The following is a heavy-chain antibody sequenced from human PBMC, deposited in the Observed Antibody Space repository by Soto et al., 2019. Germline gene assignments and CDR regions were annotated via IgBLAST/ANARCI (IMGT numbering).Heavy chain of an antibody. D-gene: IGHD1-1*01. Sequence: GSLRLSCAASGFTFSSYWMNWVRQAPGKGLEWVANINQDGNEDNLLDSVKGRFTIARDNAKNSLFLQMNSLRVDDTAVYYCARTGDGHHDFLDYWGQGALVTVSS. CDR2: INQDGNED. V-gene: IGHV3-7*01. CDR3: ARTGDGHHDFLDY. J-gene: IGHJ4*02. CDR1: GFTFSSYW.